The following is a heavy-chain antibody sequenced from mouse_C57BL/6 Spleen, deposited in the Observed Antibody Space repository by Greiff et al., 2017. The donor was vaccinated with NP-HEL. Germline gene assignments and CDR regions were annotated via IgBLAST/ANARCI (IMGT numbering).Heavy chain of an antibody. J-gene: IGHJ3*01. D-gene: IGHD2-4*01. CDR1: GFSLTSYG. CDR3: ARTGDYDWFAY. CDR2: IWSGGST. V-gene: IGHV2-2*01. Sequence: VKLMESGPGLVQPSQSLSITCTVSGFSLTSYGVHWVRQSPGKGLEWLGVIWSGGSTDYNAAFISRLSISKDNSKSQVFFKMNSLQADDTAIYYCARTGDYDWFAYWGQGTLVTVSA.